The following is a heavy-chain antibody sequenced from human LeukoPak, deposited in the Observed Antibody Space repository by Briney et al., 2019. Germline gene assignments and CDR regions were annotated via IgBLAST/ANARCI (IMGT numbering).Heavy chain of an antibody. Sequence: PGGSLRLSCAASGFTFSSYAMSWVRQAPGKGLGWVSAISGSGGSTYYADSVKGRFTISRDNSKNTLYLQMNSLRAEDTAVYYCAKDRAIAAAGTGWAPSFDYWGQGTLVTVSS. CDR1: GFTFSSYA. CDR2: ISGSGGST. V-gene: IGHV3-23*01. CDR3: AKDRAIAAAGTGWAPSFDY. D-gene: IGHD6-13*01. J-gene: IGHJ4*02.